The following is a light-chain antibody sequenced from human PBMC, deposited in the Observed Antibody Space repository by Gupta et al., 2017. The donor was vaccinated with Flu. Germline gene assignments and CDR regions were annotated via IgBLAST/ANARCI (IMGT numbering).Light chain of an antibody. Sequence: QSVLTQPPCASGTPGQRVTISCSGSSSNIGSNTVNWYQQLPGTAPKLLIYSNNQRPSGVPDRFSGSKSGTSASLAISGLQSEDEADYYCAACDDSLNGVVFGGGTKLTVL. V-gene: IGLV1-44*01. J-gene: IGLJ2*01. CDR1: SSNIGSNT. CDR2: SNN. CDR3: AACDDSLNGVV.